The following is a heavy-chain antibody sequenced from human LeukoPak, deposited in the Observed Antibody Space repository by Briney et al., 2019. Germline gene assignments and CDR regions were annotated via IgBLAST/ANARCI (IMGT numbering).Heavy chain of an antibody. D-gene: IGHD5-12*01. CDR2: IFYSGTT. CDR3: ARSRATDYHFDN. CDR1: GVSISSYY. J-gene: IGHJ4*02. Sequence: SETLSLTCTVSGVSISSYYWSWNRQSPGKGLEWIGYIFYSGTTNYNTSLRSRVTISVDTSKNQSSLKLTSVTASDPAVYYCARSRATDYHFDNWGQGTLVTVSS. V-gene: IGHV4-59*12.